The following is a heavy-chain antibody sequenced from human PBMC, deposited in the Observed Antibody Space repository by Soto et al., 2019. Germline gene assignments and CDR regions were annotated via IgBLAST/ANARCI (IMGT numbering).Heavy chain of an antibody. D-gene: IGHD6-19*01. CDR3: ARGEVQWLAKKTIAGMDV. CDR2: INPNSGGT. V-gene: IGHV1-2*04. CDR1: GYTFTGYY. Sequence: ASVKVSCKASGYTFTGYYMHWVRQAPGQGLEWMGWINPNSGGTNYAQKFQGWVTMTRDTSISTAYMELSRLRSDDTAVYYCARGEVQWLAKKTIAGMDVWGQGTTVTVSS. J-gene: IGHJ6*02.